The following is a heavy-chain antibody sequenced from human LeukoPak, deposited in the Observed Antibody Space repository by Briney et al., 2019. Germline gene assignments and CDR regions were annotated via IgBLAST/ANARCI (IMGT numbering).Heavy chain of an antibody. CDR2: IYYSGST. D-gene: IGHD3-10*01. V-gene: IGHV4-39*02. CDR3: ARELWFGALVSAAYYFDY. J-gene: IGHJ4*02. Sequence: SETLSLTCTVSGGSISSSSYYWGWIRQPPGKGLEWIGSIYYSGSTYYNPSLKSRVTISVDTSKNQFSLKLSSVTAADTAVYYCARELWFGALVSAAYYFDYWGQGTLVTVSS. CDR1: GGSISSSSYY.